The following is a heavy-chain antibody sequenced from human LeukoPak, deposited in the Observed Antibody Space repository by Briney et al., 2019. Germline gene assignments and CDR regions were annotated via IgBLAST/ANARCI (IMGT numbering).Heavy chain of an antibody. CDR1: GGSISSYY. Sequence: SETLSLTCTVSGGSISSYYWSWIRQPPGKGLEWIGYIYYSGSTNYNPSLKSRVTISVDTSKNQFSLKLSSVTAADTAVYYCARTYYYDSSGYYGGYYFDYWGQGTLVIVSS. D-gene: IGHD3-22*01. CDR2: IYYSGST. V-gene: IGHV4-59*08. CDR3: ARTYYYDSSGYYGGYYFDY. J-gene: IGHJ4*02.